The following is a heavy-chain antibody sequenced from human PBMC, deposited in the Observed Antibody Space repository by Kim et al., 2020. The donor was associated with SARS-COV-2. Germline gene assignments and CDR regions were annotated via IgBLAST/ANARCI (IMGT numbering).Heavy chain of an antibody. D-gene: IGHD6-19*01. Sequence: TSYADSVKGRFTISRDNAKNTLYLQMNSLRAEDTAVYYCARIAVAGTGTYWGQGTLVTVSS. V-gene: IGHV3-74*01. CDR3: ARIAVAGTGTY. CDR2: T. J-gene: IGHJ4*02.